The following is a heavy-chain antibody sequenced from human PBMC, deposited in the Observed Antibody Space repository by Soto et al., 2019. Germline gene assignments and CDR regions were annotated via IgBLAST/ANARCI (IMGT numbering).Heavy chain of an antibody. CDR1: GASISSGGYY. J-gene: IGHJ5*02. V-gene: IGHV4-31*03. D-gene: IGHD6-13*01. CDR2: IYNSGTT. CDR3: ARGLYSSSWYVDH. Sequence: QVQLQASGPGLVKPSQTLSLTCTVAGASISSGGYYWSWIRQQPGKGLEWIGHIYNSGTTYYNPSLKSRVIILVDKSKNQFSLKVRSVTAADTAVYYCARGLYSSSWYVDHWGQGALVTVSS.